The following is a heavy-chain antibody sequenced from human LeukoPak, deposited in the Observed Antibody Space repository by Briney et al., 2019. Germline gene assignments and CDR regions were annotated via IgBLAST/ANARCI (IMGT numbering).Heavy chain of an antibody. CDR1: GGSFSGYY. CDR2: INHSGST. CDR3: ARAAFTDGSGSYYTGDYYYYGMDV. D-gene: IGHD3-10*01. V-gene: IGHV4-34*01. Sequence: PSETLSLTCAVYGGSFSGYYWSWIRQPPGKGLEWIGEINHSGSTNYNPSLKSRVTISVDTSKNQFSLKLSSVTAADTAVYYCARAAFTDGSGSYYTGDYYYYGMDVWGQGTTVTVSS. J-gene: IGHJ6*02.